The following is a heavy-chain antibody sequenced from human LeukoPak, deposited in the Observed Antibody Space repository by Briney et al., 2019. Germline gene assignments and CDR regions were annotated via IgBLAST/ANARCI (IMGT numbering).Heavy chain of an antibody. D-gene: IGHD1-26*01. J-gene: IGHJ5*02. CDR2: ISYDGSNK. CDR1: GFTVRSNY. CDR3: AREPAGRNWFDP. V-gene: IGHV3-30*14. Sequence: GGSLRLSCAASGFTVRSNYTSWVRQAPGKGLEWVAVISYDGSNKYYADSVKGRFTISRDNSKNTLYLQMNSLRAEDTAVYYCAREPAGRNWFDPWGQGTLVTVSS.